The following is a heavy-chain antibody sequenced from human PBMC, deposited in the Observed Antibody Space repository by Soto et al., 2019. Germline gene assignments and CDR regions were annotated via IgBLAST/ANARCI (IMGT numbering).Heavy chain of an antibody. D-gene: IGHD6-19*01. V-gene: IGHV3-64D*06. CDR3: VKGPSRGALVAVTGSFVDW. CDR1: GFTFSSYA. CDR2: ISNNGGGT. Sequence: PGGSLRLSCSASGFTFSSYAMHWVRQAPGKGLEYVSAISNNGGGTYYADSVKGRFTISRDNSKNTLYLQMSSLRAEDTAVYYCVKGPSRGALVAVTGSFVDWWGQGTLVT. J-gene: IGHJ4*01.